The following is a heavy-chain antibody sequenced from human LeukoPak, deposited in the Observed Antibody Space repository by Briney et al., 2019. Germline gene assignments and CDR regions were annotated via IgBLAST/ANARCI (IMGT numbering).Heavy chain of an antibody. J-gene: IGHJ4*02. D-gene: IGHD2-21*02. CDR3: ARDLDFCGGDCY. Sequence: GGPLRLSCAASGFTFSSYWMHWVRQAPGKGLVWVSRLNSDGSRTTYADSVKGRFTISRDNAKNTLYLQMNSLRAEDTAVYYCARDLDFCGGDCYWGQGTLVTVSS. CDR1: GFTFSSYW. V-gene: IGHV3-74*01. CDR2: LNSDGSRT.